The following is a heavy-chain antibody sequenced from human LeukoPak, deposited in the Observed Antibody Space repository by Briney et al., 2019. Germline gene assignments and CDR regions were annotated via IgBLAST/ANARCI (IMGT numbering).Heavy chain of an antibody. CDR1: GGSISSSSYY. CDR2: IYYSGST. Sequence: SETLSLTCTVSGGSISSSSYYWGWIRQPPGKGLEWIGSIYYSGSTYYNPSLKSRVTISVDTSKNQFSLKLSSVTAADTAVYYCARVVPAAIGYYQHWGQGTLLTVSS. CDR3: ARVVPAAIGYYQH. V-gene: IGHV4-39*01. D-gene: IGHD2-2*02. J-gene: IGHJ1*01.